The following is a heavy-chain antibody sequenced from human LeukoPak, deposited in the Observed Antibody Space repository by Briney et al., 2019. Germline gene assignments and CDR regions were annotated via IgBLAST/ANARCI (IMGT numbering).Heavy chain of an antibody. CDR1: GFTFSSYS. Sequence: PGGSLSLSCAASGFTFSSYSMNWVREAPGKGLEWVSSISSSSSYIYYADSVTDRFTISRDIAKNSLYLQMNSLRAEDTAEYYRARDLPDYDFTPNYWFDPWGQGTLVTVSS. CDR3: ARDLPDYDFTPNYWFDP. D-gene: IGHD3-3*01. CDR2: ISSSSSYI. V-gene: IGHV3-21*01. J-gene: IGHJ5*01.